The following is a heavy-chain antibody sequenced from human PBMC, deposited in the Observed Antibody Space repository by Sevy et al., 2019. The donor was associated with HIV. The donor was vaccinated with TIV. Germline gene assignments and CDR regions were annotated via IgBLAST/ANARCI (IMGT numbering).Heavy chain of an antibody. CDR3: AREGCTKPHDY. J-gene: IGHJ4*02. D-gene: IGHD2-8*01. Sequence: GGYLRLSCAASGFTFSKYSMSWVRQPPGKGLEWVSTLSFGCGEIKYADSVKGRFTISRDNSKSSVYLLMNNLRPEDTAVYYCAREGCTKPHDYWGQGTLVTVSS. CDR2: LSFGCGEI. V-gene: IGHV3-23*01. CDR1: GFTFSKYS.